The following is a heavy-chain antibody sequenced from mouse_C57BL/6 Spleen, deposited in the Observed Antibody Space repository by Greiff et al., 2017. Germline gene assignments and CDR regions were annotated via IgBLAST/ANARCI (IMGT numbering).Heavy chain of an antibody. Sequence: VQLQQSGAELVRPGASVKLSCTASGFNIKDDYMHWVKQRPEQGLEWIGWIDPGNGDTEYASKFQGKATITADTSSNTAYLQLSSLTSEDTAVYYCTTGDSFDYWGQGTTLTVSS. CDR3: TTGDSFDY. CDR1: GFNIKDDY. CDR2: IDPGNGDT. V-gene: IGHV14-4*01. J-gene: IGHJ2*01.